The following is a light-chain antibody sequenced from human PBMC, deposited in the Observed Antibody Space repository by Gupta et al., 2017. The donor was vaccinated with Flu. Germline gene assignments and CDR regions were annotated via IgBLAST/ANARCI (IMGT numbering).Light chain of an antibody. CDR1: SSVGTS. J-gene: IGKJ1*01. CDR3: QQDYDVPRT. V-gene: IGKV3D-15*01. Sequence: SLPRGEAVTLSCAARSSVGTSVGWYRQTRGQAPRLLISSASTRTTGIPARFSGGGCGTDFTLTISSLQSEDSAIYYCQQDYDVPRTFGQGTRVEIK. CDR2: SAS.